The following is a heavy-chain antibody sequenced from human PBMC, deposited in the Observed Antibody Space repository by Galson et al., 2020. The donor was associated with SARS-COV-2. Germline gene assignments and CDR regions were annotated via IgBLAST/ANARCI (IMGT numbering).Heavy chain of an antibody. J-gene: IGHJ6*02. CDR3: AAKRMGSSGYYSSYYYYGMDV. Sequence: SVKVSCQASGFTFTSYAVQWVRQARGHRLEWIGWIVVGRGNTNYAQKFQERVTITRDMTTSKAYMELSSLRSEDTAVYYCAAKRMGSSGYYSSYYYYGMDVWGQGTTVTVSS. V-gene: IGHV1-58*01. CDR1: GFTFTSYA. CDR2: IVVGRGNT. D-gene: IGHD3-22*01.